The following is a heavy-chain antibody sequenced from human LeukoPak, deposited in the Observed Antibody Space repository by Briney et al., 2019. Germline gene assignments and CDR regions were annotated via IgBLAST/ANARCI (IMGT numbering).Heavy chain of an antibody. CDR1: GFTFSSYA. J-gene: IGHJ4*02. D-gene: IGHD4-17*01. CDR3: AKDRDYVNYFDY. V-gene: IGHV3-23*01. Sequence: PGGSLRLSCAAPGFTFSSYAMSWVRQAPGKGLEWVSAISGSGGSTYYADSVKGRFTISRDNSKNTLYLQMNSLRAEDTAVYYCAKDRDYVNYFDYWGQGTLVTVSS. CDR2: ISGSGGST.